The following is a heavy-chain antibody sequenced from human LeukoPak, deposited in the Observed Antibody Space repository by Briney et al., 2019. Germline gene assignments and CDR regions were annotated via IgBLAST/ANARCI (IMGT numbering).Heavy chain of an antibody. CDR3: ARDRPNYSNLFDY. D-gene: IGHD4-11*01. Sequence: GGSLRLSCAASGFTFSSYAMSWVRQAPGKGLEWVSAISGSGGSTYYADSAKGRFTISRDNSKNTLYLQMNSLRAEDTALYYCARDRPNYSNLFDYWGQGTLVTVSS. CDR2: ISGSGGST. CDR1: GFTFSSYA. J-gene: IGHJ4*02. V-gene: IGHV3-23*01.